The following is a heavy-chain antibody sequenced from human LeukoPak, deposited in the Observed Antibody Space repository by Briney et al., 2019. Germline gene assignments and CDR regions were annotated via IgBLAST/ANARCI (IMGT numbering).Heavy chain of an antibody. V-gene: IGHV3-30*04. Sequence: GGSLRLSCAASGFSFSSYAMHWVRQAPGKGLEWVAVISYDGGNKYYADSVKGRFTISRDNSKNTLYLQLNSLRAEDTAVNYCAREAGWSGTSYYYYMDVWGKGTTVTVSS. CDR2: ISYDGGNK. CDR1: GFSFSSYA. J-gene: IGHJ6*03. D-gene: IGHD6-25*01. CDR3: AREAGWSGTSYYYYMDV.